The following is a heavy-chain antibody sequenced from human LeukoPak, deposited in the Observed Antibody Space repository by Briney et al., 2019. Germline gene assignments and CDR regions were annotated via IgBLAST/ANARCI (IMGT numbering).Heavy chain of an antibody. CDR3: ARGHSSSWYSNYYYYYGMDV. V-gene: IGHV1-8*01. D-gene: IGHD6-13*01. CDR2: MNPNSGNT. J-gene: IGHJ6*02. CDR1: GYTFTSYD. Sequence: ASVKVSCKASGYTFTSYDINWVRQATGQRLEWMGWMNPNSGNTGYAQKFQGRVTMTRNTSISTAYMELSSLRSEDTAVYYCARGHSSSWYSNYYYYYGMDVWGQGTTVTVSS.